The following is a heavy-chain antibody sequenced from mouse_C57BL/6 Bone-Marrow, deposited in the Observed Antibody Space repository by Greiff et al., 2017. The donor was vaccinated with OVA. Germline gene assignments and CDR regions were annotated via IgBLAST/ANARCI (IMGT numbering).Heavy chain of an antibody. CDR2: INPYNGDT. CDR3: ARSSDGYDKAD. J-gene: IGHJ3*01. D-gene: IGHD2-2*01. CDR1: GYSFTGYF. V-gene: IGHV1-20*01. Sequence: EVLLVESGPELVKPGDSVKISCKASGYSFTGYFMNWVKQSHGKSLEWIGRINPYNGDTFYNQKFKGKATLTVDKSSSTAHMELRILTSEDSAVYYGARSSDGYDKADWGQGTPVTVAA.